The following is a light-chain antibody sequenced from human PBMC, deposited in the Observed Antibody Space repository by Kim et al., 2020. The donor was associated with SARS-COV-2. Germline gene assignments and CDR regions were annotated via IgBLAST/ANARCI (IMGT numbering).Light chain of an antibody. CDR2: QDS. J-gene: IGLJ2*01. CDR3: QAWDSSTVV. CDR1: KLGDKY. Sequence: SVSTEKTARSTCSGDKLGDKYACWYKQKPGQSPGLVIYQDSKRHSGIPERFAGSNSGNTATLTISGTQAMDEADYYCQAWDSSTVVFGGGTQLTVL. V-gene: IGLV3-1*01.